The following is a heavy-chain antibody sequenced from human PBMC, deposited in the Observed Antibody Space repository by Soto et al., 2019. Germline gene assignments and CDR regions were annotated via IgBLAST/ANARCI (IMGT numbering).Heavy chain of an antibody. CDR1: GYTLIELS. CDR2: FGPEDDET. CDR3: AHEAGHERGFDP. D-gene: IGHD6-13*01. J-gene: IGHJ5*02. V-gene: IGHV1-24*01. Sequence: GASVKVSCKVSGYTLIELSIHWVRQAPGKGLEWVGRFGPEDDETIYAQNFQGRVTITADESTSTFYMELSSLRFEDTAVYYCAHEAGHERGFDPWGQGTLVTVSS.